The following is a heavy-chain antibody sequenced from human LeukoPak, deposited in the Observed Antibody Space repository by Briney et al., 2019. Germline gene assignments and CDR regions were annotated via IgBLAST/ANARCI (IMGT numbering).Heavy chain of an antibody. CDR3: ARDRPNWGIDC. CDR2: ISSGSNAI. Sequence: PGGSLRLSCAAAGFPFNSHHMNWVRQAPGRGLEWISYISSGSNAIYYADSVKGRFTTSRDNAKSSLYLHMNSLRDEDTAVYYCARDRPNWGIDCWGQGTLVTVSS. J-gene: IGHJ4*02. D-gene: IGHD7-27*01. V-gene: IGHV3-48*02. CDR1: GFPFNSHH.